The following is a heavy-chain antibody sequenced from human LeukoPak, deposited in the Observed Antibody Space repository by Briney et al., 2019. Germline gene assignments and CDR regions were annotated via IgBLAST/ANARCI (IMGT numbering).Heavy chain of an antibody. CDR1: GYTFTAYY. J-gene: IGHJ5*02. V-gene: IGHV1-2*02. CDR3: AHGDYVDWFNP. Sequence: ASVEVSCKASGYTFTAYYMHWVRQAPGLGLEWMGWINPNNGGTNYAQRFQGRVTMTRDTSISTAYMELSSLRSDDTAVYYCAHGDYVDWFNPWGQGTLVTVSS. D-gene: IGHD3-16*01. CDR2: INPNNGGT.